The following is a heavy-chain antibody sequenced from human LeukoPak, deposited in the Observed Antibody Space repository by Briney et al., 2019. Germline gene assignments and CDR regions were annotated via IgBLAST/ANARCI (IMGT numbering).Heavy chain of an antibody. J-gene: IGHJ6*03. CDR1: GFTLSTYA. CDR2: ISGSGGST. V-gene: IGHV3-23*01. Sequence: GGSLRLSCAASGFTLSTYAMSWVRQTPGKGLEWVSAISGSGGSTYYADSVKGRFTISRDNSKNTLYLQMNSLRAEDTAVYYCAKRGFEYYYYYMDVWGKGTTVTVSS. D-gene: IGHD3-10*01. CDR3: AKRGFEYYYYYMDV.